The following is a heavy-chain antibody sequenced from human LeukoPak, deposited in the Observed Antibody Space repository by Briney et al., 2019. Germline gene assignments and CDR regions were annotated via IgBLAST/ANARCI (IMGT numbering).Heavy chain of an antibody. J-gene: IGHJ4*02. V-gene: IGHV3-74*01. Sequence: GGSLRLSCAASGFTFSDYWMHWVRQVPGKGLVWLSRISKEGDNAVYADSAKGRFTMSRDNAKKTVYLQLTTLRPEDTAVYYCARGGYSGYYYRFSWGQGTLVTVSS. CDR1: GFTFSDYW. CDR2: ISKEGDNA. CDR3: ARGGYSGYYYRFS. D-gene: IGHD3-22*01.